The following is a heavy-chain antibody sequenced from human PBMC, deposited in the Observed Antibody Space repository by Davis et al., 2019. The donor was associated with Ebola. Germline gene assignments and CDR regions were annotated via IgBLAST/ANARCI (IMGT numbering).Heavy chain of an antibody. D-gene: IGHD6-19*01. J-gene: IGHJ6*02. CDR2: MNPNSGNT. CDR1: GYTFTSYY. V-gene: IGHV1-8*02. Sequence: ASVKVSCKASGYTFTSYYIHWVRQAPGLGLEWMGWMNPNSGNTGYAQKFQGRVTMTRNTSISTAYMELSSLRSEDTAVYYCAREGTDYSSGPLVYYYGMDVWGQGTTVTVSS. CDR3: AREGTDYSSGPLVYYYGMDV.